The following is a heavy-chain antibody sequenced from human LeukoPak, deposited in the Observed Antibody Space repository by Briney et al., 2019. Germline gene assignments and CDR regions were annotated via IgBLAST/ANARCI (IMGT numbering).Heavy chain of an antibody. V-gene: IGHV3-33*06. CDR1: GFTFSSYG. Sequence: GGSLRLXCAASGFTFSSYGMHWVRQAPGKGLEWVAVIWYDGSNKYYADSVKGRFTISRDNSKNTLYLQMNSLRVEDTAVYYCAKGREWELPIPLKDFDYWGQGTLVTVSS. J-gene: IGHJ4*02. CDR3: AKGREWELPIPLKDFDY. CDR2: IWYDGSNK. D-gene: IGHD1-26*01.